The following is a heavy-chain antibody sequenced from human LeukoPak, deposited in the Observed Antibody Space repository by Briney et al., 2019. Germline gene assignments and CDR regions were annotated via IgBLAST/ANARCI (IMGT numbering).Heavy chain of an antibody. CDR2: IFYSGIT. CDR1: GGSINSYY. Sequence: SETLSLTCSVSGGSINSYYWGWIRQPPGKGLEWIGNIFYSGITNYNPSLKSRVTISVDTSKNQFSLKLSSVTAADTAVYYCARAPAMVRGVIITGWFDPWGQGTLVTVSS. CDR3: ARAPAMVRGVIITGWFDP. V-gene: IGHV4-59*01. J-gene: IGHJ5*02. D-gene: IGHD3-10*01.